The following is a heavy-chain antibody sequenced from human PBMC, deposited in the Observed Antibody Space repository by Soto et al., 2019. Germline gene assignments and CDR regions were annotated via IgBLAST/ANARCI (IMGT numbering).Heavy chain of an antibody. J-gene: IGHJ3*02. D-gene: IGHD3-22*01. CDR3: AAYYDSSGRAFDI. Sequence: PSESLSLTCAVSGGSVSSCNLWSWVRQPPGKGLEWIGEIYHSGSTNYNPSLKRRVTISVDKSKNQFSLKLSSVTAADTAVYYCAAYYDSSGRAFDIWGQGTMVTVSS. V-gene: IGHV4-4*02. CDR2: IYHSGST. CDR1: GGSVSSCNL.